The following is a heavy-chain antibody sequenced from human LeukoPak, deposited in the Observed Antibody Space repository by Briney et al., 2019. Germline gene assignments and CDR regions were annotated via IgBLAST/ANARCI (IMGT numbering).Heavy chain of an antibody. V-gene: IGHV5-10-1*01. CDR2: IDPSDSYT. D-gene: IGHD4-17*01. Sequence: KAGESLKISCKGSGYSFTSYWISWVRQMPGKGLEWMGRIDPSDSYTNYSPSFQGHVTISADKSISTAYLQWSSLKASDTAMYYCARHPHGDYVAPDHWGQGTLVTVSS. CDR1: GYSFTSYW. CDR3: ARHPHGDYVAPDH. J-gene: IGHJ4*02.